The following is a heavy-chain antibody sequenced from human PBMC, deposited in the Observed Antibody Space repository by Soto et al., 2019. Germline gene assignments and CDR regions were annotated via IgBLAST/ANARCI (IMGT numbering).Heavy chain of an antibody. D-gene: IGHD3-10*02. V-gene: IGHV1-46*01. Sequence: QVQLVQSGAEVKKPGASVKVSCKASGYSLTGYYMHWVRRAPGQGLEWMGITNPRDGSTNYAQKFQDRVTMTSDTSTSTVYMEMSSLRSDDTAMYYCARSYVTSRPIDFWGQGTLVTVSS. CDR1: GYSLTGYY. J-gene: IGHJ4*02. CDR2: TNPRDGST. CDR3: ARSYVTSRPIDF.